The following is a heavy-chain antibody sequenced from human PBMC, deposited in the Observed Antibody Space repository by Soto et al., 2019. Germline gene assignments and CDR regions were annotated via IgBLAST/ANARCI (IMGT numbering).Heavy chain of an antibody. CDR2: ISAGGDLS. CDR1: GFVFGRNS. D-gene: IGHD5-12*01. J-gene: IGHJ4*02. Sequence: EVQLLESGGDLIHPGGSLRLSCAASGFVFGRNSMTWVRQTPGKGLEWVAGISAGGDLSWHADFVKGRFTISRDNSKNMWYLQMPNRGVVDTAVYFCSKWDGYGEYWGRGALVTVSA. V-gene: IGHV3-23*01. CDR3: SKWDGYGEY.